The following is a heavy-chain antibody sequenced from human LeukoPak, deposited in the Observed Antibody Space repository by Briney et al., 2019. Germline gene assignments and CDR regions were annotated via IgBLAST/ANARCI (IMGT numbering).Heavy chain of an antibody. CDR3: ARNSFPCTSCYHIGNWFDP. V-gene: IGHV4-59*01. Sequence: SETLSLTCTVSGGSISSYYWSWIRQPPGKGLEWIGYIYYSGSTNYNPSPKSRVTISVDTSKNQFSLKLSSVTAADTAVYYCARNSFPCTSCYHIGNWFDPWGQGTLVTVSS. J-gene: IGHJ5*02. CDR1: GGSISSYY. CDR2: IYYSGST. D-gene: IGHD2-2*01.